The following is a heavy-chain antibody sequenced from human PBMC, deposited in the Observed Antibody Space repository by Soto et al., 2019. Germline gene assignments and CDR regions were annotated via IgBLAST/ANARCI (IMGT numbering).Heavy chain of an antibody. V-gene: IGHV3-30-3*01. CDR2: ISYDGSNK. CDR1: GFTFSSYA. J-gene: IGHJ4*02. Sequence: QVQLVESGGGVVQPGRSLRLSCAASGFTFSSYAMYWVRQAPGKGLEWVAVISYDGSNKYYADSVKGRFTISRDNSKNTVYLQMNSLRPEDTAVYYCASTGAGDYWGQGTLVTVSS. CDR3: ASTGAGDY. D-gene: IGHD1-26*01.